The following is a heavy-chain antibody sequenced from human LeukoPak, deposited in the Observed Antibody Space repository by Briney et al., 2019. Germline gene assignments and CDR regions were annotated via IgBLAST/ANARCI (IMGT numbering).Heavy chain of an antibody. CDR2: IYYSGST. V-gene: IGHV4-59*01. CDR1: GGSISSYY. Sequence: SETLSLTCTVSGGSISSYYWSWIWQPPGKGLEWIGYIYYSGSTNYNPSLKSRVTISVDTSKNQFSLKLSSVTAADTAVYYCAGGDYGDYLDYWGQGTLVTVSS. CDR3: AGGDYGDYLDY. J-gene: IGHJ4*02. D-gene: IGHD4-17*01.